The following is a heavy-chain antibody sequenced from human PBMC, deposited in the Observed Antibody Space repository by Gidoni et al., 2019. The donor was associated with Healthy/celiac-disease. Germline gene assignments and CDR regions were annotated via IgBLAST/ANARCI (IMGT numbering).Heavy chain of an antibody. Sequence: EVQLLESGGGLVQHGGSLRLSCAASGFTFSSYAMSWVRQAPGKGLEWVSAISGSGGSTYYADSVKGRFTISRDNSKNTLYLQMNSLRAEDTAVYYCAKDDYIWGSYRLGAEYFQHWGQGTLVTVSS. D-gene: IGHD3-16*02. V-gene: IGHV3-23*01. CDR1: GFTFSSYA. CDR3: AKDDYIWGSYRLGAEYFQH. CDR2: ISGSGGST. J-gene: IGHJ1*01.